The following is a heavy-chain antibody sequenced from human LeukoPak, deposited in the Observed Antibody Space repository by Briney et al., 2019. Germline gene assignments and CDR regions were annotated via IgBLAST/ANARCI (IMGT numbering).Heavy chain of an antibody. Sequence: GESLRLSCEGSDFTFSTYWMTWVRQAPGKGLEWVANIRHDGHEENYVDSVKGRFTISRDNAKNSLYLQMNSLRAEDTALYYCAKDKLGYSSSWFDPWGQGTLVTVSS. CDR2: IRHDGHEE. V-gene: IGHV3-7*03. CDR3: AKDKLGYSSSWFDP. CDR1: DFTFSTYW. J-gene: IGHJ5*02. D-gene: IGHD6-13*01.